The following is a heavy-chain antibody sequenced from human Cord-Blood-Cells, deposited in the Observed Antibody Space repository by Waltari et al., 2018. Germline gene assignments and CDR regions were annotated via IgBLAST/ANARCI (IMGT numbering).Heavy chain of an antibody. V-gene: IGHV3-11*04. J-gene: IGHJ6*03. CDR2: ISSSGSTI. D-gene: IGHD2-2*02. Sequence: LEWVSYISSSGSTIYYADSVKGRFTISRDNAKNSLYLQMNSLRAEDTAVYYCARDATPDIVVVPAAILDYMDVWGKGTTVTVSS. CDR3: ARDATPDIVVVPAAILDYMDV.